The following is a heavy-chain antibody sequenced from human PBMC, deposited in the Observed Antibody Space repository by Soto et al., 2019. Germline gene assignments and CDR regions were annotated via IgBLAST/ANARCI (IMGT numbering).Heavy chain of an antibody. CDR1: GGSISSGGNY. CDR2: IYHSGRT. V-gene: IGHV4-31*03. D-gene: IGHD3-10*01. J-gene: IGHJ6*04. CDR3: ARPRMDRVVIYYYSMDV. Sequence: QVQLQESGPGLVKSSQTLSLTCTVSGGSISSGGNYWSWIRQHPGKGLEWIGYIYHSGRTYYNPYQYDRDTSSVGKAHTQFALNQNAVTAADTVVYYCARPRMDRVVIYYYSMDVWGEGTKVTVSS.